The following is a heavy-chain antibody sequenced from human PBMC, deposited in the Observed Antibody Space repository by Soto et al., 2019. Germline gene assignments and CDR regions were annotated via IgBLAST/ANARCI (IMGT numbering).Heavy chain of an antibody. Sequence: QVQLVQSGAEVKKPGSSVKVSWKASGGPFSSYASSWVRQAPGQRLEWMGGIIPIFGTANYAQKFQGRVTITADESTSTAYTELSSLRCEDTAVYYCARLEIEKRTRILYSNWFDPWGQGTLVTVSS. CDR3: ARLEIEKRTRILYSNWFDP. V-gene: IGHV1-69*12. CDR1: GGPFSSYA. D-gene: IGHD2-8*01. CDR2: IIPIFGTA. J-gene: IGHJ5*02.